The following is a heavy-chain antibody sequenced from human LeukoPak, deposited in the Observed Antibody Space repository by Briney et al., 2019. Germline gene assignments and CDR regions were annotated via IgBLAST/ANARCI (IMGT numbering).Heavy chain of an antibody. V-gene: IGHV3-74*01. D-gene: IGHD3-3*01. Sequence: AGGSLRLSCAASGFTFSSYWMHWVRQAPGKGLVWVSRINSDGSSTSYADSVKGRFTISRDNAKNTLYLQMNSLRAEDTAVYYCARVQVAKYYDFWSGYYPRDYYYGMDVWGQGTTVTVSS. CDR1: GFTFSSYW. CDR2: INSDGSST. CDR3: ARVQVAKYYDFWSGYYPRDYYYGMDV. J-gene: IGHJ6*02.